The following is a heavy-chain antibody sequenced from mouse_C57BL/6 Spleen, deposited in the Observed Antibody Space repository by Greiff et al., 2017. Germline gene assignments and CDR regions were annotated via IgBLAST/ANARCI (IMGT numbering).Heavy chain of an antibody. CDR2: IDPSDSYT. Sequence: QVQLQQSGAELVMPGASVKLSCKASGYTFTSYWMHWVKQRPGQGLEWIGEIDPSDSYTNYNQKFKGKSTLTVDKSSSTAYMQLSSLTSEDSAVYYCAYGSSYFDVWGTGTTVTVSS. J-gene: IGHJ1*03. CDR1: GYTFTSYW. D-gene: IGHD1-1*01. CDR3: AYGSSYFDV. V-gene: IGHV1-69*01.